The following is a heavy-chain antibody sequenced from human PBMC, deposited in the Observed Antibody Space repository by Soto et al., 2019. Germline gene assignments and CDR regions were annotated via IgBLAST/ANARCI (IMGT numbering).Heavy chain of an antibody. CDR2: IFYSGSA. CDR1: GGSVSIDDHY. J-gene: IGHJ5*02. V-gene: IGHV4-30-4*01. Sequence: SETLSLTCTVSGGSVSIDDHYWNCIRQAPGKGLEWIGYIFYSGSAYYNPSFQRRVTISVDTSNNQFSLKMNSVTAADTAVYYCARSTYSYGFSSWGQGTLVTVSS. D-gene: IGHD5-18*01. CDR3: ARSTYSYGFSS.